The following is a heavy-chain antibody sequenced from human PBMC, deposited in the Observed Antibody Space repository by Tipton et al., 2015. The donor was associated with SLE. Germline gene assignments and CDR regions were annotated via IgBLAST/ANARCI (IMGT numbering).Heavy chain of an antibody. J-gene: IGHJ3*02. Sequence: RSLRLSCAASGFTFSSYAMHWVRQAPGKGLEWVAVISYDGSNKYYADSVKGRFTISRDNSKNTLYLQMNSLRAEDTAVYYCARERESNHAFDIWGQGTMVTVSS. V-gene: IGHV3-30*04. CDR1: GFTFSSYA. CDR2: ISYDGSNK. CDR3: ARERESNHAFDI.